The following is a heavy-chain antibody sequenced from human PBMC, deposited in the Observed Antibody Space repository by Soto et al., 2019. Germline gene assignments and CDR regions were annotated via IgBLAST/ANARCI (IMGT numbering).Heavy chain of an antibody. V-gene: IGHV3-21*01. J-gene: IGHJ5*02. Sequence: EVQLVESGGGLVKPGGSLRLSCAASGFTFSSYSMNWVRQAPGKGLEWVSSISSSSSYIYYADPVKGRFTISRDNAKNSLYLQMNSLRAEDTAVYYCARDPIVVVPAAANWFDPWGQGTLVTVSS. D-gene: IGHD2-2*01. CDR2: ISSSSSYI. CDR1: GFTFSSYS. CDR3: ARDPIVVVPAAANWFDP.